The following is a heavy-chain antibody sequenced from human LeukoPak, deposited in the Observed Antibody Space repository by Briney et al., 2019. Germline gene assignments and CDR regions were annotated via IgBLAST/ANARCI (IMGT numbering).Heavy chain of an antibody. D-gene: IGHD3-22*01. V-gene: IGHV3-23*01. CDR3: AKAYYYDSSGSHPPLDY. CDR1: GFTFSSYA. CDR2: ISGSGGST. J-gene: IGHJ4*02. Sequence: GGSLRLSCAASGFTFSSYAMSWVRQAPGKGLEWVSAISGSGGSTYYADSVKGRFTISRDNSKNTLYLQMNSLRAEDTAVYYCAKAYYYDSSGSHPPLDYWGQGTLVTVSS.